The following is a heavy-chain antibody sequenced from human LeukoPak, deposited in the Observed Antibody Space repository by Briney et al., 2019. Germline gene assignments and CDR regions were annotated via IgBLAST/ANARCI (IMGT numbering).Heavy chain of an antibody. J-gene: IGHJ4*02. Sequence: SETLSLTCTVSGGSISSGSYYWSWIRQPAGKGLEWIGRIYTSGSTNYNPSLKSRVTISVDTSKNQFSLKLSSVTAADTAVYYCAQTGGSYGDYWGQGTLVTVSS. CDR3: AQTGGSYGDY. D-gene: IGHD1-26*01. CDR2: IYTSGST. V-gene: IGHV4-61*02. CDR1: GGSISSGSYY.